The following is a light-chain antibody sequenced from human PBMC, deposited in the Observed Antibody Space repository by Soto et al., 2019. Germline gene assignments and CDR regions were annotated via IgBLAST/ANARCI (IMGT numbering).Light chain of an antibody. CDR1: SSDVGGYNY. CDR2: DVS. V-gene: IGLV2-11*01. CDR3: CSYAGSYISVV. Sequence: QSALTQPRSVPGSPGQSVTISCTGTSSDVGGYNYVSWYQQHPGKAPKLMIYDVSKRPSGVPDRFSGSKSGNTASLTISGLQAEDEADYYCCSYAGSYISVVFGGGTKLTVL. J-gene: IGLJ2*01.